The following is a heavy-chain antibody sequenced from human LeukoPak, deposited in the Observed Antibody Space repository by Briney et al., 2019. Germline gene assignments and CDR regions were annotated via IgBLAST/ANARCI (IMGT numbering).Heavy chain of an antibody. CDR2: ISSSSSYI. J-gene: IGHJ4*02. Sequence: TGGSLRLSCAASGFTFSSYSMNWVRQAPGKGLEWVSSISSSSSYIYYADSVKGRFTISRDNAKNSLYLQMNSLRAEDTAVYYCARNDYSNYSPFDYWGQGTLVTVSS. CDR3: ARNDYSNYSPFDY. CDR1: GFTFSSYS. D-gene: IGHD4-11*01. V-gene: IGHV3-21*01.